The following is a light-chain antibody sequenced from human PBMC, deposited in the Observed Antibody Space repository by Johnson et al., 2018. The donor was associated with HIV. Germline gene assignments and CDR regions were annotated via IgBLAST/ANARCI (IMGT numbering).Light chain of an antibody. J-gene: IGLJ1*01. CDR1: SSNIGNNY. V-gene: IGLV1-51*02. CDR3: GTWDSSLSVPV. CDR2: ENS. Sequence: QSILTQPPSVSAAPGQKVTISCSGSSSNIGNNYVSWYQQLPGTAPKLLIYENSKRPSGIPDRFSGSKSGTSATLGITGLQTGDEADYYCGTWDSSLSVPVFGDGTKVTVL.